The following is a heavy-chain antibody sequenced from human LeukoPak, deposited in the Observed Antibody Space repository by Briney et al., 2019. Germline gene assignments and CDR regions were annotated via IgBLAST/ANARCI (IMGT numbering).Heavy chain of an antibody. CDR1: GYTFTGYY. J-gene: IGHJ5*02. CDR2: MNTNSGGT. Sequence: ASVKVSCKASGYTFTGYYMHWVRQAPGQGLEWMGWMNTNSGGTNYAQKFQGRVTLTRDTSISTAYMELSRLRSDDTAVYYCARDRADCSGGDCYSRWFDLWGQGTLVTVSS. D-gene: IGHD2-15*01. CDR3: ARDRADCSGGDCYSRWFDL. V-gene: IGHV1-2*02.